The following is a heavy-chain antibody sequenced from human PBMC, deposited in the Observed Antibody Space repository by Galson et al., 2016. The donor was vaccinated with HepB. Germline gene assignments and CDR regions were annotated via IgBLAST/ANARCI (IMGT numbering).Heavy chain of an antibody. CDR1: GGTFSSYA. Sequence: SVKVSCKASGGTFSSYAISWVRQAPGQELEWMGGIVPIFGTTNYAQKFQGRVTITADESTSTGYMELSSLRSEDTAVYYCAASGIVVVPTAIFGGDYWGQGTLVTVSS. V-gene: IGHV1-69*13. CDR2: IVPIFGTT. CDR3: AASGIVVVPTAIFGGDY. J-gene: IGHJ4*02. D-gene: IGHD2-2*01.